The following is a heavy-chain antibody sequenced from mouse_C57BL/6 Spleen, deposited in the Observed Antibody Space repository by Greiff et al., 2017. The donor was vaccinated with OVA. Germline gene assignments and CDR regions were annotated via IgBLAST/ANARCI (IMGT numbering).Heavy chain of an antibody. V-gene: IGHV5-16*01. J-gene: IGHJ4*01. D-gene: IGHD2-4*01. CDR1: GFTFSDYY. Sequence: EVKLVESEGGLVRPGSSMKLSCTASGFTFSDYYMAWVRQVPEKGLEWVANINYDGSSTYYLDSLKSRFIISRDNAKNILYLQMSSLTSEDTATYYCARYDYDLAMDYWGQGTSVTVSS. CDR2: INYDGSST. CDR3: ARYDYDLAMDY.